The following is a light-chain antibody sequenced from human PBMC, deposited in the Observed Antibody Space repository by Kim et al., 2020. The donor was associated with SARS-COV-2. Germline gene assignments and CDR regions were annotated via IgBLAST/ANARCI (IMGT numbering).Light chain of an antibody. Sequence: SYELTQPPSVSVAPGKTARITCGGNNIGSKNVHWYQQKAGQAPELVMYYDSDRPSGIPERFSGSNSGNTATLTISRVGAGDEADYYCQVWDSTSDPVVFGGGTQLTVL. CDR1: NIGSKN. J-gene: IGLJ2*01. V-gene: IGLV3-21*04. CDR3: QVWDSTSDPVV. CDR2: YDS.